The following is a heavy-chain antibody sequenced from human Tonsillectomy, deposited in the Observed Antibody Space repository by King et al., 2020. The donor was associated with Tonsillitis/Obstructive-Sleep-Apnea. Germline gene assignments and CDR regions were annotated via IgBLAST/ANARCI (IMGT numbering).Heavy chain of an antibody. CDR2: INHSGST. CDR3: VRACKGGSRGAFQH. CDR1: GGSFSDYY. J-gene: IGHJ1*01. Sequence: VQLQQWGAGLLKPSETLSLTCAVYGGSFSDYYWSWIRQPPGQGLEWIGEINHSGSTNYNPSLHSRVTISVDTSTNQFSLNLSSVTAAETAVYYCVRACKGGSRGAFQHWGQGTLVTVSS. V-gene: IGHV4-34*01. D-gene: IGHD2-15*01.